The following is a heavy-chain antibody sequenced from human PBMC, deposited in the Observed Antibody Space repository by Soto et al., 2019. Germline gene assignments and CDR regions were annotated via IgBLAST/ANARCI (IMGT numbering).Heavy chain of an antibody. J-gene: IGHJ4*02. Sequence: QPGGSLRLSCAASGFTVRSDNVNWVRQAPGKGLEWVSVIYSAGGTFYADSVNGRFTISRDNSKNTLYLQMNNLRADDTAVYYCARDTNGPLNYWGQGTRVTVSS. CDR3: ARDTNGPLNY. V-gene: IGHV3-53*01. CDR2: IYSAGGT. CDR1: GFTVRSDN. D-gene: IGHD2-8*01.